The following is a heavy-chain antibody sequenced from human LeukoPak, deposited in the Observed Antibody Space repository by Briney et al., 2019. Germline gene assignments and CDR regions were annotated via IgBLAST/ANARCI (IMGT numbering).Heavy chain of an antibody. CDR1: GFTVSSNY. J-gene: IGHJ4*02. CDR3: ATYYGSGSYYGY. CDR2: ISGSGGST. V-gene: IGHV3-23*01. Sequence: GGSLRLSCAASGFTVSSNYMSWVRQAPGKGLEWVSAISGSGGSTYYADSVKGRFTISRDNSKNTLYLQMNSLRAEDTAVYYCATYYGSGSYYGYWGQGTLVTVSS. D-gene: IGHD3-10*01.